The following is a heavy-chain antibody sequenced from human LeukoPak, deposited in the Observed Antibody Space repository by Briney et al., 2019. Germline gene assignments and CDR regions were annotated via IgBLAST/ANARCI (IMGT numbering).Heavy chain of an antibody. V-gene: IGHV1-46*01. J-gene: IGHJ4*02. CDR2: ISPSGGDT. Sequence: GASVKVSCKPSGYTYTTYYLHWVRQAPGQGLEWMGVISPSGGDTTYAQRFQGRLTMTRDTSTSTVYMEVSSLRSDDTAVYYCARGGTAVTTNYFDYWGQGTLITVSS. CDR1: GYTYTTYY. D-gene: IGHD1-1*01. CDR3: ARGGTAVTTNYFDY.